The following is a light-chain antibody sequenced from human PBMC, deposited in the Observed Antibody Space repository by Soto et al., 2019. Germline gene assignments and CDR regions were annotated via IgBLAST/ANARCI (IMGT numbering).Light chain of an antibody. CDR3: AAWDDNLSGVV. J-gene: IGLJ2*01. V-gene: IGLV1-47*02. CDR2: SNN. CDR1: SSNIGSNY. Sequence: QSVLTQPPSASGTPGQRVTISCSGSSSNIGSNYVYWYQQLPGTAPKLLIYSNNQRPSGVPDRFSGSKSGTSASLAISGLRSEDEADYYCAAWDDNLSGVVFGGGTQLTVL.